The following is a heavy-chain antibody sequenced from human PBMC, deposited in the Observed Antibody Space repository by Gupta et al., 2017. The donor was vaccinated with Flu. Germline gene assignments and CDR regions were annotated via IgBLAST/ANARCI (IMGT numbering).Heavy chain of an antibody. V-gene: IGHV1-69*01. Sequence: YAFIWVRQGPGQVLEWMGGIIPMFGTTNSAQKFLGRVTITADESTNTAYMELSSLRSEDTAVYFCARVPRLSSGSPLPYIYWYFDIWGRGTQVTVSS. D-gene: IGHD3-22*01. CDR2: IIPMFGTT. CDR3: ARVPRLSSGSPLPYIYWYFDI. CDR1: YA. J-gene: IGHJ2*01.